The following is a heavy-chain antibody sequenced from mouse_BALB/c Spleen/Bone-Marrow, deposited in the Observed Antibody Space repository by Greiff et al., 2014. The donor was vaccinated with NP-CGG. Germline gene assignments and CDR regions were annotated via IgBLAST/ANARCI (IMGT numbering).Heavy chain of an antibody. J-gene: IGHJ3*01. CDR3: ARWLPLAY. D-gene: IGHD2-2*01. V-gene: IGHV14-3*02. CDR1: GFNIKDTY. Sequence: VQLQQSGAELVKPGASVKLSCTASGFNIKDTYMHWVKQRPEQGLEWVGRIDPANGNTKYDPKFQGKATITADTSSNTAYLQLSSLTSEDTAVYYCARWLPLAYWGQGTLVTVSA. CDR2: IDPANGNT.